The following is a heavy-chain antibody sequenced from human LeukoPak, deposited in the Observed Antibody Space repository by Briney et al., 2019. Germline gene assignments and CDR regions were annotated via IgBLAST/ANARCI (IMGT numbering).Heavy chain of an antibody. CDR2: TYYRSKWHN. V-gene: IGHV6-1*01. CDR3: ARDRTGDIDFDY. Sequence: SQTLSLTCAISGDSVSSNSAAWNWIRQSPSRGLEWLGRTYYRSKWHNNYAVSVKSRITINPDTSKNQFSLQVNSVTPEDTAVYCCARDRTGDIDFDYWGQGTLVTVSS. D-gene: IGHD7-27*01. CDR1: GDSVSSNSAA. J-gene: IGHJ4*02.